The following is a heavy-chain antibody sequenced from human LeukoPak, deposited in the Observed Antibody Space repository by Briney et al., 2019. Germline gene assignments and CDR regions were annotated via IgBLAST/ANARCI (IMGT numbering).Heavy chain of an antibody. V-gene: IGHV3-72*01. CDR3: ALLRGSIDY. J-gene: IGHJ4*02. CDR2: IRNKADSYTT. CDR1: GFIFSEHH. Sequence: GGSLRLSCAGSGFIFSEHHMDWVRQAAGKGLEWVGRIRNKADSYTTEYAASVKGRFTISRDDSRNSLFLQMDSLKPEDTAVYYCALLRGSIDYWGPGTLVTVSS. D-gene: IGHD2-21*01.